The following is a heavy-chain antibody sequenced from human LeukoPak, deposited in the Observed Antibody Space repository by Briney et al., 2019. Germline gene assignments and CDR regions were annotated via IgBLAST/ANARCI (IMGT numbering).Heavy chain of an antibody. CDR3: AKDSGQGLDY. Sequence: GGSLRLSCAASGFIFNDYDMHWVRQAPGKGLEWVAFVRSDGSNKYYTDSMKGRFTISRDNSENTLYLQMNNLRTEDTAVYYCAKDSGQGLDYWGQGTLATVSS. CDR2: VRSDGSNK. J-gene: IGHJ4*02. V-gene: IGHV3-30*02. CDR1: GFIFNDYD.